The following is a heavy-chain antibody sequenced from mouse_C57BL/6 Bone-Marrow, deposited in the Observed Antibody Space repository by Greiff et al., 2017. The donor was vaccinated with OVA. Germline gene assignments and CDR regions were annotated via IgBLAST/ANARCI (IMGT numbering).Heavy chain of an antibody. CDR1: GYTFTSYW. V-gene: IGHV1-64*01. CDR3: AGKAVWYDYRYWYFDV. Sequence: QVQLKQPGAELVKPGASVKLSCKASGYTFTSYWMHWVKQRPGQGLEWIGMIHPNSGSTNYNEKFKSKATLTVDTSSSTAYMQLSSLTSADSAVYYWAGKAVWYDYRYWYFDVWGTGTTVTVSS. J-gene: IGHJ1*03. D-gene: IGHD2-4*01. CDR2: IHPNSGST.